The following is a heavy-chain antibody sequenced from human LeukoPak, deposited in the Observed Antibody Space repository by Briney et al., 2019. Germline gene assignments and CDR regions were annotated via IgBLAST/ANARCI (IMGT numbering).Heavy chain of an antibody. D-gene: IGHD3-16*01. CDR2: INPNSGDP. Sequence: ASVKVSCKASGYIFTGYYMHGVRQAPGHGLEWLGRINPNSGDPNYAQKFQGRVTMTRDASISTAYVELRRVSSDDTAVYYCVSRRDGGFDYWGQVTLVTVSS. J-gene: IGHJ4*02. CDR3: VSRRDGGFDY. CDR1: GYIFTGYY. V-gene: IGHV1-2*06.